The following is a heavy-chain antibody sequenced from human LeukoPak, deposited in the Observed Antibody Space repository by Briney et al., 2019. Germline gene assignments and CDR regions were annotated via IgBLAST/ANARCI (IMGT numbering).Heavy chain of an antibody. V-gene: IGHV1-24*01. CDR1: GYTLTELS. D-gene: IGHD2-8*02. CDR2: FDPEDGET. CDR3: ASMGRYCTGGVCYAPYYFDY. Sequence: ASVKVSCKVSGYTLTELSMHWVRQAPGKGLEWMGGFDPEDGETIYAQKFQGRVTMTEDTSTDTAYMGLSSLRSEDTAVYYCASMGRYCTGGVCYAPYYFDYWGQGTLVTVSS. J-gene: IGHJ4*02.